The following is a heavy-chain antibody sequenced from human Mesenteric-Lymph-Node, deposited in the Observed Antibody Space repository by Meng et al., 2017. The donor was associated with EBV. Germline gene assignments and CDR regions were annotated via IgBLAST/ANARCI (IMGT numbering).Heavy chain of an antibody. CDR2: INAGNGNT. Sequence: QVQLVQSGAEVTKPGASVKLSCQASGYTFTSHTIHWVRQAPGQRLEWMGWINAGNGNTKYSQNFQGRVTITRDTSATTAYMELSSLRSEDTAVYYCAREVATKAFDYWGQGTLVTVSS. J-gene: IGHJ4*02. CDR1: GYTFTSHT. D-gene: IGHD4-23*01. CDR3: AREVATKAFDY. V-gene: IGHV1-3*01.